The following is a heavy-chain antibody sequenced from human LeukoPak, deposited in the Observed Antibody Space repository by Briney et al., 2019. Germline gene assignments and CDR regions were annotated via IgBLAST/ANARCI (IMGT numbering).Heavy chain of an antibody. CDR1: GYSISSGYY. CDR3: ARHGNYYDTSQSDP. J-gene: IGHJ5*02. V-gene: IGHV4-38-2*01. D-gene: IGHD3-22*01. CDR2: VYHSGST. Sequence: SETLSLTCAVSGYSISSGYYWGWIRPPPGKGLEWIGSVYHSGSTYYNPSLKSRVTISVDTSKNQFSLKLSSVTAADTAVYYCARHGNYYDTSQSDPWGQGTLVTVSS.